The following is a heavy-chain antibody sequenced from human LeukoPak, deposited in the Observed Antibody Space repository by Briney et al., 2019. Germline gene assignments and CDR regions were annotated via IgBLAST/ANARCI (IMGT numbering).Heavy chain of an antibody. CDR3: AQWGGGLSGWYH. CDR2: IKQDGSDK. V-gene: IGHV3-7*02. Sequence: GGSLRLSCAVSGFTFSSYWMSWVRQAPGKRLEWVANIKQDGSDKYYVDSVKGRFTISRDNAKNSLYLQMDSLRADDTAVYYCAQWGGGLSGWYHWGQGTLVTVSS. CDR1: GFTFSSYW. J-gene: IGHJ5*02. D-gene: IGHD1-26*01.